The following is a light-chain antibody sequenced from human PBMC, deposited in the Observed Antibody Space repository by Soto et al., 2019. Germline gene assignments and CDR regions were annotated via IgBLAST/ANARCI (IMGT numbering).Light chain of an antibody. CDR2: DAS. Sequence: EIVLTQSPATLSLSPGAIATLSCRASQSVSYHMAWYQQKPGQAPRLLISDASNRATGIPDRFSGSGSGTDVTLTISSLAPEDSAVYDGQQRNNWPPFTFGGGTKVEIK. CDR3: QQRNNWPPFT. J-gene: IGKJ4*01. V-gene: IGKV3-11*01. CDR1: QSVSYH.